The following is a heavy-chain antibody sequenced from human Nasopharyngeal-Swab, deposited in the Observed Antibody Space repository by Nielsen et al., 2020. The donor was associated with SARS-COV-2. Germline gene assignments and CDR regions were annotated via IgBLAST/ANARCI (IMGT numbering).Heavy chain of an antibody. V-gene: IGHV3-21*01. D-gene: IGHD2-2*01. CDR3: ARELSGYCSSPLGCYYYGMDV. CDR2: ISSSSSYI. J-gene: IGHJ6*02. CDR1: GFTFSSYS. Sequence: GGSLRLSCAASGFTFSSYSMNWVRQAPGKGLEWVSPISSSSSYIYYADSVKGRFTISRDNAKNSLYLQMNSLRAEDTAVYYCARELSGYCSSPLGCYYYGMDVWGQGTTVTVSS.